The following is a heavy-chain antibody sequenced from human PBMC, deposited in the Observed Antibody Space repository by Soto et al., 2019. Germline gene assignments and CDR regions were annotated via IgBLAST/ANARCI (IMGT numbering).Heavy chain of an antibody. CDR1: GYTFTIYG. CDR3: ARALGYSGYAGMDV. CDR2: ISTDNGNT. J-gene: IGHJ6*02. Sequence: QVQLVQSGGEVKKPGASVKVSCKASGYTFTIYGINWVRQAPGQGLEWMGWISTDNGNTNYTQKLQGRVTMTTDTSTSTAYMELGSLRSDDTAVYYCARALGYSGYAGMDVWGQGTTVTVPS. D-gene: IGHD5-12*01. V-gene: IGHV1-18*01.